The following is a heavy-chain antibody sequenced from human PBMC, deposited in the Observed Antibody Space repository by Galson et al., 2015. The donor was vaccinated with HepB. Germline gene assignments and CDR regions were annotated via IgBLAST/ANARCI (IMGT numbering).Heavy chain of an antibody. CDR2: ISYDGSNK. CDR1: GFTFSSYA. J-gene: IGHJ6*02. Sequence: SLRLSCAASGFTFSSYAMHWVRQAPGKGLEWVAVISYDGSNKYYADSVKGRFTISRDNSKNTLYLQMNSLRAEDTAVYYCARVDSGSYPSNIYYYYGMDVWGQGTTVTVSS. V-gene: IGHV3-30*04. CDR3: ARVDSGSYPSNIYYYYGMDV. D-gene: IGHD1-26*01.